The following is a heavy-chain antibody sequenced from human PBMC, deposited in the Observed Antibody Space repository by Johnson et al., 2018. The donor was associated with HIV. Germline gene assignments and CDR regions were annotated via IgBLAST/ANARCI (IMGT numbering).Heavy chain of an antibody. CDR3: AREGGGHDYGDRDAFDI. CDR1: GFTVSSNY. CDR2: IYSGGST. Sequence: VQLVESGGGVVQPGRSLRLSCAASGFTVSSNYMNWVRQAPGKGLEWVSVIYSGGSTYYADSVKGRFTISRDNSKNTLYLQMNSLRAEDTTVYYCAREGGGHDYGDRDAFDIWGQGTMVTVSS. J-gene: IGHJ3*02. D-gene: IGHD4-17*01. V-gene: IGHV3-66*01.